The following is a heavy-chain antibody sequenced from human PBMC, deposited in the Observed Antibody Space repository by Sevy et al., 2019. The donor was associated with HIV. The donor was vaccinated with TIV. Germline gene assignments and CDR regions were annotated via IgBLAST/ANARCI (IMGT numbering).Heavy chain of an antibody. D-gene: IGHD4-17*01. CDR1: GFTFSSYE. Sequence: GGSLRLSCAASGFTFSSYEMNWVRQAPGKGLEWVSYITNSGSAEYYSDSVRGRFTISRDNTMNSLYLQMNGLRAEDTALYYCARDLPPSATTVAHFDYWGRGTLVTVSS. CDR2: ITNSGSAE. CDR3: ARDLPPSATTVAHFDY. J-gene: IGHJ4*02. V-gene: IGHV3-48*03.